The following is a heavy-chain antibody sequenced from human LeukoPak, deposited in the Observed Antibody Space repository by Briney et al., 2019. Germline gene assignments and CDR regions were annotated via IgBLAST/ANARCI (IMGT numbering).Heavy chain of an antibody. Sequence: QPGGSLRLSCAASGYTLSSYEMNWVRQAPGKGLEWVSYISNSGSTIYYADSVKGRFTISRDNAKNSLYLQMNSLRAEDTAVYYCARDGGYCSSPNCHIDYWGQGTLVTVSS. CDR2: ISNSGSTI. CDR3: ARDGGYCSSPNCHIDY. D-gene: IGHD2-2*01. J-gene: IGHJ4*02. CDR1: GYTLSSYE. V-gene: IGHV3-48*03.